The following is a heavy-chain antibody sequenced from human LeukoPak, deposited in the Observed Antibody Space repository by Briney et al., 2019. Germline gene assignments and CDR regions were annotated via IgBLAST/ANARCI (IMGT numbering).Heavy chain of an antibody. J-gene: IGHJ4*02. D-gene: IGHD3-22*01. CDR1: GFTFSNTW. V-gene: IGHV4-4*02. CDR2: IYYGGST. Sequence: GSLRLSCAASGFTFSNTWMSWVRQPPGKGLEWIGSIYYGGSTYYNPSLKSRVTISVDMSKNQFSLKLSSVTAADTAVYYCASLPTVYSRGYLALWGQGTLVTVSS. CDR3: ASLPTVYSRGYLAL.